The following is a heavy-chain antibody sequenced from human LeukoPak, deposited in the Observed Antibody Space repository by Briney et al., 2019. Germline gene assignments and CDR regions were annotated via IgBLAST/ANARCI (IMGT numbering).Heavy chain of an antibody. V-gene: IGHV4-39*07. Sequence: SETLSLTCTVSGGSISSSSYYWGWIRQPPGKGLEWIGSIYYSGSTYYNPSLKSRVTISVDTSKNQFSLELKSVTAADTAVYYCARLPPYGSGKGGFDYWGQGALVTVSS. D-gene: IGHD3-10*01. CDR3: ARLPPYGSGKGGFDY. CDR2: IYYSGST. CDR1: GGSISSSSYY. J-gene: IGHJ4*02.